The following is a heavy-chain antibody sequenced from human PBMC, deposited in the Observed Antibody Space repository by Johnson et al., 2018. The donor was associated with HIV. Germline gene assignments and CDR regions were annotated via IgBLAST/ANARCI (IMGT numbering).Heavy chain of an antibody. J-gene: IGHJ3*02. CDR1: GFTFSSNA. D-gene: IGHD6-13*01. V-gene: IGHV3-30*04. CDR2: ISYDGSNK. CDR3: ARGDSSSWPTFENDSFDI. Sequence: QVQLVESGGGVVQPGRSLRLSCAASGFTFSSNAMHWVRQAPGKGLEWVAVISYDGSNKYYADSVKGRFTISRENSKNTLYLQVNSLRAEDTAVYYCARGDSSSWPTFENDSFDIWGQGTMVTVSS.